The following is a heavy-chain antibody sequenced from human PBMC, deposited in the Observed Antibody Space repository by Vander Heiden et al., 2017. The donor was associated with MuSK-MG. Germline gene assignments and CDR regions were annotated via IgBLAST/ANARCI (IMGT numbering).Heavy chain of an antibody. D-gene: IGHD1-26*01. CDR3: AREVRYSGSYWGDDAFDI. Sequence: QVQLQESGPGLVKPSETLSLTCTVSGGSISSYSWSWIRQPAGKGLEWIGRIYTSGSTNYNPSLKSRVTMSVDTSKNQFSLKLSSVTAADTAVYYCAREVRYSGSYWGDDAFDIWGQGTMVTVSS. CDR2: IYTSGST. CDR1: GGSISSYS. V-gene: IGHV4-4*07. J-gene: IGHJ3*02.